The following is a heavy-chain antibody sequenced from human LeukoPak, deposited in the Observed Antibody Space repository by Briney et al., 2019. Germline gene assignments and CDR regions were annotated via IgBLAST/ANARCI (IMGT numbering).Heavy chain of an antibody. J-gene: IGHJ4*02. Sequence: SETQSLTCTVSGGSIGSGSYYWSWIRQPAGKGLEWIGRIYTSGSTNYNPSLKSRVTISVDTSKNQFSLKLSSVTAADTAVYYCARHPRWIQLWYFDYWGQGTLVTVSS. V-gene: IGHV4-61*02. CDR2: IYTSGST. CDR1: GGSIGSGSYY. D-gene: IGHD5-18*01. CDR3: ARHPRWIQLWYFDY.